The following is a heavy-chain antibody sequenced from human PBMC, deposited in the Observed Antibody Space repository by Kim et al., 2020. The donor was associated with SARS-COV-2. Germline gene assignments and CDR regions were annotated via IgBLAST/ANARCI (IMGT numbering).Heavy chain of an antibody. J-gene: IGHJ4*02. V-gene: IGHV3-7*01. D-gene: IGHD4-17*01. CDR3: ARVSNAVTDAFDY. Sequence: YVDSVKGRFTISRDNAKNSLYLQMNSLRAEDTAVYYCARVSNAVTDAFDYWGQGTLVTVSS.